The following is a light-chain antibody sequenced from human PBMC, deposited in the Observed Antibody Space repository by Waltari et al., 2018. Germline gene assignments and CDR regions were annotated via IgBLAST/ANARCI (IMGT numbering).Light chain of an antibody. Sequence: QSVLTQPPSASGAPGQRVTISCSGINSNLGSSTVTWYQQVPGTAPRLLIYSNDQRPSGVPDRFSGSKSGTSASLAISGLQSEDEADYYCATWDARLTNVLFGGGTKVTVL. J-gene: IGLJ3*02. CDR3: ATWDARLTNVL. CDR2: SND. V-gene: IGLV1-44*01. CDR1: NSNLGSST.